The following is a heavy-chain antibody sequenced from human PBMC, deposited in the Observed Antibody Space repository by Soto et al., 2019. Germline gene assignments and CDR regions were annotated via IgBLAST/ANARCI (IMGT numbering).Heavy chain of an antibody. CDR1: GGSISSYY. CDR3: ARGPYSSSWSVGRYYGMDV. D-gene: IGHD6-13*01. V-gene: IGHV4-59*01. Sequence: SETLSLTCTVSGGSISSYYWSWIRQPPGKGLEWIGYIYYSGSTNYNPSLKSRVTISVDTSKNQFSLKLSSVTAADTAVYYCARGPYSSSWSVGRYYGMDVWGQGTTVPVSS. J-gene: IGHJ6*02. CDR2: IYYSGST.